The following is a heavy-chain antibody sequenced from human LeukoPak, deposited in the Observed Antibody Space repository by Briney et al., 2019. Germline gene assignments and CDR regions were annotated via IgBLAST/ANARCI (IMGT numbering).Heavy chain of an antibody. J-gene: IGHJ4*02. Sequence: GGSLRLSCAASGFTVSSYYMSLVRQAPGKGLEWVSVIYSSGGTNYADSVRGRFTISRDNSRNTLYLQMNGLRAEDTAVYYCARTNNFDYWGQGTLVTVSS. V-gene: IGHV3-66*01. CDR3: ARTNNFDY. CDR1: GFTVSSYY. CDR2: IYSSGGT. D-gene: IGHD2-8*01.